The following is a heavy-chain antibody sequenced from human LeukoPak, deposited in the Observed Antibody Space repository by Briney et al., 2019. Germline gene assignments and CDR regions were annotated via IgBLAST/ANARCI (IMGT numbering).Heavy chain of an antibody. CDR3: AGGEYDFWSGYYLGGLY. Sequence: GGSLRLSCAASGFTFSSYAMSWVRRAPGKGLEWVSAISGGGGTTYYADSVKGRFTISRDNSKNTLYLQMNSLRAADTAVYYCAGGEYDFWSGYYLGGLYWGQGTLVTVSS. CDR2: ISGGGGTT. CDR1: GFTFSSYA. D-gene: IGHD3-3*01. V-gene: IGHV3-23*01. J-gene: IGHJ4*02.